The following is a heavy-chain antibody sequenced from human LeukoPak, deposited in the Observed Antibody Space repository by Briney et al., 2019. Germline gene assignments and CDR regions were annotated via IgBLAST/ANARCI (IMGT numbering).Heavy chain of an antibody. V-gene: IGHV1-18*01. J-gene: IGHJ4*02. Sequence: ASVTLSFKASGYTFTIYGISWVRQPPGQGLEWMGWISAYNGNTNYAQKLQGRVTMTTDTSTSTAYMELRSLRSDDTAVYYCARDLRIAAAVILAYWGQGTLVTVSS. CDR3: ARDLRIAAAVILAY. CDR2: ISAYNGNT. CDR1: GYTFTIYG. D-gene: IGHD6-13*01.